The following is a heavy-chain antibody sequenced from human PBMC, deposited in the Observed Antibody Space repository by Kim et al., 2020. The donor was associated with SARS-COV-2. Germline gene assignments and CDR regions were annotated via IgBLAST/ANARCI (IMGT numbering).Heavy chain of an antibody. D-gene: IGHD2-2*01. CDR1: GFTFSRYW. Sequence: GGSLRLSCAASGFTFSRYWMHWVRQAPGKGLVWVSRVNSDGTSTSYADSVRGRFTISRDNAMNTLYLQMNSLRAEDTAVYFCARASRQVPASMYFYYYM. CDR3: ARASRQVPASMYFYYYM. V-gene: IGHV3-74*01. J-gene: IGHJ6*03. CDR2: VNSDGTST.